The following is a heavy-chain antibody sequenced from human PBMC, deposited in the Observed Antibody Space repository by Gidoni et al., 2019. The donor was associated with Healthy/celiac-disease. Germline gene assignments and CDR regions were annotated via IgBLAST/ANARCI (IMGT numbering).Heavy chain of an antibody. CDR2: ISPIFGTA. D-gene: IGHD3-22*01. Sequence: QVQLVQSGAEVKTPGSSVTVSCKASGGTFSSYAISWVRQAPGQGLEWMGGISPIFGTANYAQKFQGRVTITADESTSTAYMELSSRRSEDTAVYYCAREVRGKYYYDSSGYYYFDYWGQGTLVTVSS. CDR1: GGTFSSYA. V-gene: IGHV1-69*01. J-gene: IGHJ4*02. CDR3: AREVRGKYYYDSSGYYYFDY.